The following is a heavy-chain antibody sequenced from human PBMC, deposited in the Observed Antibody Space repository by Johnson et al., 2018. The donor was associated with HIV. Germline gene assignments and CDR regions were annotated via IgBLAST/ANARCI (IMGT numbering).Heavy chain of an antibody. V-gene: IGHV3-30*02. CDR2: IQYDGSTK. J-gene: IGHJ3*02. CDR1: RFTFNNYD. CDR3: I. Sequence: VQLVESGGGEVQPGGSLRLSCAASRFTFNNYDMNWVRQAPGKGLEWVAFIQYDGSTKYYGDSVKGRFTIFRDNSKSTLYMNRLRTGDCYGAFDIWGQGTMVTVSS. D-gene: IGHD2-2*01.